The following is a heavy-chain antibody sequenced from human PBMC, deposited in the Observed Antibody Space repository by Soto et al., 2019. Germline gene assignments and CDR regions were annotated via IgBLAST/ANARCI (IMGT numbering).Heavy chain of an antibody. V-gene: IGHV4-31*03. CDR2: IYYSGST. Sequence: SETLSLTCTVSGGSISSGGYYWSWIRQHPGKGLEWIGYIYYSGSTYYNPSLKSRVTISVDTSKNQFSLKLSAVTAADTAVYYCARGPQPNWGSSFDYWGQGTLVTVSS. J-gene: IGHJ4*02. CDR1: GGSISSGGYY. D-gene: IGHD7-27*01. CDR3: ARGPQPNWGSSFDY.